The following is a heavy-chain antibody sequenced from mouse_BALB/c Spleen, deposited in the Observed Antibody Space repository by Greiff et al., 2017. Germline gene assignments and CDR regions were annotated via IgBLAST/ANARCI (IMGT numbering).Heavy chain of an antibody. CDR3: ARSRSWYFDV. Sequence: EVKLMESGGGLVQPGGSRKLSCAASGFTFSSFGMHWVRQAPEKGLEWVAYISSGSSTIYYADTVKGRFTISRDNPKNTLFLQMTSLRSEDTAMYYCARSRSWYFDVWGAGTTVTVSS. J-gene: IGHJ1*01. V-gene: IGHV5-17*02. CDR2: ISSGSSTI. CDR1: GFTFSSFG.